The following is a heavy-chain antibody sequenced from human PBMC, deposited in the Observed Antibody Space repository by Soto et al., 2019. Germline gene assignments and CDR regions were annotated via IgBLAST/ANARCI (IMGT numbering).Heavy chain of an antibody. CDR1: GFTVSSNY. CDR2: IYSGGST. Sequence: GGSLRLSCAASGFTVSSNYMGWVRQAPGKGLEWVSVIYSGGSTYYADSVKGRFTISRDNSKNTLYLQMNSLRAEDTAVYYCARGVPTLSRYMDVWGKGTTVTVSS. J-gene: IGHJ6*03. V-gene: IGHV3-66*01. D-gene: IGHD2-2*01. CDR3: ARGVPTLSRYMDV.